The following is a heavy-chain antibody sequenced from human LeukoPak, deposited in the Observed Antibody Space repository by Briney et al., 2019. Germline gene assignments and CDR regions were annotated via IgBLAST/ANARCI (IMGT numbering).Heavy chain of an antibody. CDR1: GFTFSSYW. V-gene: IGHV3-21*01. CDR3: ARDVGASAPDAFDI. D-gene: IGHD1-26*01. CDR2: ISSSSNYI. Sequence: GGSLRLSCAASGFTFSSYWMHWFRQAPGKGLEWVSSISSSSNYIYYADSVKGRFTISRDNAKNSLYLQMNSLRAEDTDVYYCARDVGASAPDAFDIWGQGTMVTVFS. J-gene: IGHJ3*02.